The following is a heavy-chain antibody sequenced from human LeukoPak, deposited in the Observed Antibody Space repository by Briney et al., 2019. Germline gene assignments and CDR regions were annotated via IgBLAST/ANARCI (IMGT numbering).Heavy chain of an antibody. Sequence: SVKVSCKASGGTFSSYAISWVRQAPGQGLEWMGGIIPIFGTAHYAQKFQGRVTITADESTSTAYMELSSLRSEDTAVYYCAREQWGVSVAGTPFDYWGQGTLVTVSS. D-gene: IGHD6-19*01. CDR2: IIPIFGTA. J-gene: IGHJ4*02. CDR3: AREQWGVSVAGTPFDY. CDR1: GGTFSSYA. V-gene: IGHV1-69*13.